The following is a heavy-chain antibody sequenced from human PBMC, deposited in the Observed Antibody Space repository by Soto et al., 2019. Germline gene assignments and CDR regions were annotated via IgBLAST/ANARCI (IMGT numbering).Heavy chain of an antibody. V-gene: IGHV3-23*01. D-gene: IGHD4-17*01. CDR1: GFTFSSYA. Sequence: PWGSLRLSCAASGFTFSSYAMSWVRQAPGKGLEWVSAISGSGGSTYYADSVKGRFTISRDNSKNTLYLQMNSLRAEDTAVYYCAKLDYGDYAFDYWGQGTLVTVSS. CDR2: ISGSGGST. CDR3: AKLDYGDYAFDY. J-gene: IGHJ4*02.